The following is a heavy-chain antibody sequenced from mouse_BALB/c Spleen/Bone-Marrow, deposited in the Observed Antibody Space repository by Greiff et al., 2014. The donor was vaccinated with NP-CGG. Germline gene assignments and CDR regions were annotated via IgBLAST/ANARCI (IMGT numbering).Heavy chain of an antibody. J-gene: IGHJ4*01. V-gene: IGHV1-4*01. Sequence: QVQLKESGAELARPGASVKMSCKASGYTFTTYTMHWVKQRPGQGLEWIGYINPSSGYTNYNQKFEDKATLTADKSSSTACMQLSSLTSEDSAVYFCAKRDIYYGYDGNAMDYWGQGTSVTVSS. CDR2: INPSSGYT. CDR3: AKRDIYYGYDGNAMDY. D-gene: IGHD2-2*01. CDR1: GYTFTTYT.